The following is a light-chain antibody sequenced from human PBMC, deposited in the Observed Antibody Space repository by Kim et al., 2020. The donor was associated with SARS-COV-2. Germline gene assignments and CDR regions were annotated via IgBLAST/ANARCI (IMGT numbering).Light chain of an antibody. J-gene: IGLJ1*01. CDR1: RSNIGAGYD. Sequence: VTISCTVTRSNIGAGYDVHWYQQLPGTAPKVLIYGSNNRPSGVPARFSGSKSDTSASLAVTGLQAEDEADYYCQCYDTTLRSFVFGTGTKVTVL. V-gene: IGLV1-40*01. CDR3: QCYDTTLRSFV. CDR2: GSN.